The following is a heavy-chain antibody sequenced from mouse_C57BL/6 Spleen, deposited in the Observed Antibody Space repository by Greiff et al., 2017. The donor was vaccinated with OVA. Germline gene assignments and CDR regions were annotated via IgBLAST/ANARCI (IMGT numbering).Heavy chain of an antibody. CDR3: ARENGNLFHAMDY. D-gene: IGHD2-1*01. V-gene: IGHV1-4*01. CDR2: INPSSGYT. Sequence: QVQLQQSGAELARPGASVKMSCKASGYTFTSYTMHWVKQRPGQGLEWIGYINPSSGYTKYNQKFKDKATLTADKSSSTAYMQLSSLTSEDSAVYYCARENGNLFHAMDYWGQGTSVTVYS. J-gene: IGHJ4*01. CDR1: GYTFTSYT.